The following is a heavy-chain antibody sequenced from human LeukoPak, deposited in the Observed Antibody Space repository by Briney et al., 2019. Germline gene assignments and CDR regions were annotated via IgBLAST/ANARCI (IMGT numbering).Heavy chain of an antibody. Sequence: GGSLRLSCAASGFTFSTFAMIWVRQPPGKGLEWVSSIFPSGGEIHYADSVKGRFTISRDNAKNSLYLQMNSLRAEDTAVYYCARTSDTSGRLYWYFDLWGRGTLVTVSS. V-gene: IGHV3-21*01. CDR2: IFPSGGEI. J-gene: IGHJ2*01. CDR1: GFTFSTFA. CDR3: ARTSDTSGRLYWYFDL. D-gene: IGHD3-22*01.